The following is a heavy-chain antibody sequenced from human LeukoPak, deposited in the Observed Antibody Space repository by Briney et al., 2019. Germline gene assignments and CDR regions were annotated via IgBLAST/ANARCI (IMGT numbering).Heavy chain of an antibody. CDR2: IYYSGST. D-gene: IGHD6-13*01. J-gene: IGHJ4*02. CDR1: GGSISSSSYY. Sequence: PSETLSLTCTVSGGSISSSSYYWGWIRQPPGKGLEWIGSIYYSGSTYYNPSLKSRVTISVDTSKNQFSLKLSSVTAADTAVYYCARDREVEQLATYYFDYWGQGTLVTVSS. CDR3: ARDREVEQLATYYFDY. V-gene: IGHV4-39*07.